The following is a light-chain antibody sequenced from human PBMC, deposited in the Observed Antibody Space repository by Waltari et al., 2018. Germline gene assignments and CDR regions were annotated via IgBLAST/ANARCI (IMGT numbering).Light chain of an antibody. CDR3: QQYCRSPWT. J-gene: IGKJ1*01. V-gene: IGKV3-20*01. Sequence: FVLTQSPGTLSLSPGERVTLSCRASQSVSSNYLAWYQQKPGQAPRLLIYDASNRATGIADRFSGSGSGTDFTLTISRLEPEDVAVYYCQQYCRSPWTFGQGTKVEIK. CDR1: QSVSSNY. CDR2: DAS.